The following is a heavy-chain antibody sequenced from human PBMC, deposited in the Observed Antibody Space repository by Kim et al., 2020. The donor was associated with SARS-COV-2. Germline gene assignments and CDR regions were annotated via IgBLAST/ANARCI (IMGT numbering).Heavy chain of an antibody. CDR3: ARYSSGWFFDY. Sequence: TTTSHPSLKSRVTISVATSKNQFSLTLSSVTAADTAVYYCARYSSGWFFDYWGQGTLVTV. CDR2: TT. J-gene: IGHJ4*02. D-gene: IGHD6-19*01. V-gene: IGHV4-59*01.